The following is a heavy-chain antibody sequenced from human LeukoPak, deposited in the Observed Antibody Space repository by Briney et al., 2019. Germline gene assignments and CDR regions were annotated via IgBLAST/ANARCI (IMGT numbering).Heavy chain of an antibody. Sequence: SETLSLTCTVSGYSISSGYFWGWIRQPPGQGLEWIGSIHQSGSTYYNPPLKSRVTISVDTSKNQFSLKLSFVTATDTAVYYCARAPPYQSGFDFWGQGTLVTVSS. J-gene: IGHJ4*02. D-gene: IGHD2-2*01. V-gene: IGHV4-38-2*02. CDR3: ARAPPYQSGFDF. CDR2: IHQSGST. CDR1: GYSISSGYF.